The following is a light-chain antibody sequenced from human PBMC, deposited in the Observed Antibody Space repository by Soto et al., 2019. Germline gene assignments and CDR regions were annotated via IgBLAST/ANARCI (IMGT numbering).Light chain of an antibody. Sequence: QSVLTQPASVSGSPGQSITISCTGTSSDVGAYDFVSWYQQHPDKAPKLMIYDVIYRPSGVSNRFSGSKSVNTATLTISGLQAEDEGDYYCSSYTTSSTRVFGTGTQLPVL. J-gene: IGLJ1*01. CDR2: DVI. V-gene: IGLV2-14*03. CDR1: SSDVGAYDF. CDR3: SSYTTSSTRV.